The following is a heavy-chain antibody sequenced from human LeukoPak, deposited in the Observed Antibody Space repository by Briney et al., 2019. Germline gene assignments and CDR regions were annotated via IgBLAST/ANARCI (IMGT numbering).Heavy chain of an antibody. D-gene: IGHD2-8*01. V-gene: IGHV4-34*01. CDR2: INHSGST. J-gene: IGHJ1*01. Sequence: PSETLSLTCAAYGGTFSDYYWGWIRQPPGKGLEWIGEINHSGSTNYNPSLKSRVTISVDTSKKQFSLKLSSVTAADTAVYYCARASKRDCPNGVCRDRYFQHWGQGTLVTVSS. CDR3: ARASKRDCPNGVCRDRYFQH. CDR1: GGTFSDYY.